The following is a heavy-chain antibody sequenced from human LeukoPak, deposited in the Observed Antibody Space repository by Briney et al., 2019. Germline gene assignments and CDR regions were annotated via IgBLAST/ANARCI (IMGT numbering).Heavy chain of an antibody. Sequence: ASVKVSCKASGYTFTSYYMHWVRQAPGQGLEWMGIINPSGGSTSYAQKFQGRVTMTRDTSTSTVYMELSSLRSEDTAVYYCARGGRADYYDSSGLPPDAFDIWGQGTMVTVSS. CDR3: ARGGRADYYDSSGLPPDAFDI. V-gene: IGHV1-46*01. D-gene: IGHD3-22*01. J-gene: IGHJ3*02. CDR1: GYTFTSYY. CDR2: INPSGGST.